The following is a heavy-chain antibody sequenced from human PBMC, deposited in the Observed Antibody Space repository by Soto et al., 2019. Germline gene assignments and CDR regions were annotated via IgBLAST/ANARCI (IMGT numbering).Heavy chain of an antibody. CDR2: ISSNGGST. CDR1: GFTFSSYA. J-gene: IGHJ3*02. V-gene: IGHV3-64*01. Sequence: EVQLVESGGGLVQPGGSLRLSCAASGFTFSSYAMHWVRQAPGKGLEYVSAISSNGGSTYYANSVKGRFTISRDNSKNTLYLQMGSLRAEDMAVYYCARALHDFWSGYSKTDAFDIWCQGTMVTVSS. CDR3: ARALHDFWSGYSKTDAFDI. D-gene: IGHD3-3*01.